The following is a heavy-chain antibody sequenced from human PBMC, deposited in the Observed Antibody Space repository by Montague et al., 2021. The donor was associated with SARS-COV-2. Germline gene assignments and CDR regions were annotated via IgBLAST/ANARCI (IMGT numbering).Heavy chain of an antibody. V-gene: IGHV4-61*02. Sequence: TLSLTCTVSGGSISSGSYYWSWIRQPAGKGLEWIGRIYTSGSTNYXXXLKSRVTISVDTSKNQFSLKLSSVTAADTAVYYCAREGGITIFGVVILYYFDYWCQGTLVTVSS. D-gene: IGHD3-3*01. J-gene: IGHJ4*02. CDR3: AREGGITIFGVVILYYFDY. CDR2: IYTSGST. CDR1: GGSISSGSYY.